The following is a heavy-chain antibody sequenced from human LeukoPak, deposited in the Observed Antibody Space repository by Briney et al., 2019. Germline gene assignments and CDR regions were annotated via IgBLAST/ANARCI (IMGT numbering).Heavy chain of an antibody. V-gene: IGHV1-2*02. Sequence: ASVKVSCKASGYTFTGDFIHWVRQAPGQGLEWMGWINSDSGGTNYARKFQGRVTMTRDTSISTAYMELSSLRSDDTAVFYRARGDIATRRGENWFDPWGQGTLVTVSS. CDR1: GYTFTGDF. J-gene: IGHJ5*02. CDR3: ARGDIATRRGENWFDP. CDR2: INSDSGGT. D-gene: IGHD6-6*01.